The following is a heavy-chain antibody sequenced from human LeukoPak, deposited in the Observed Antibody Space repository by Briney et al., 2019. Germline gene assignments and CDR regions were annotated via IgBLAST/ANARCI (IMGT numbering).Heavy chain of an antibody. CDR2: INPNSGGT. D-gene: IGHD3-22*01. V-gene: IGHV1-2*02. Sequence: GASVKVSCKASGGTFSSYAISWVRQAPGQGLEWMGWINPNSGGTNYAQKFQGRVTMTRDTSISTAYMELSRLRSDDTAVYYCARSPTYYYDSSGYYWGQGTLVTVSS. J-gene: IGHJ4*02. CDR3: ARSPTYYYDSSGYY. CDR1: GGTFSSYA.